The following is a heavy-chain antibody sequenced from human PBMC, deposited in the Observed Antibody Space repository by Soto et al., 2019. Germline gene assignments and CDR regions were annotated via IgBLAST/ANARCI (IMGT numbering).Heavy chain of an antibody. CDR3: ARARNWNDVWSAFEI. D-gene: IGHD1-1*01. Sequence: HPGGSLRLSCAASGFTFSGYAMDWVRQAPGKGLDWVAVVSYDGSNKYYADSVKGRFTIPRDNSKNTLYLEMNSLRVEDTAVYYCARARNWNDVWSAFEIRGLGTMVTVSS. CDR2: VSYDGSNK. V-gene: IGHV3-30-3*01. J-gene: IGHJ3*02. CDR1: GFTFSGYA.